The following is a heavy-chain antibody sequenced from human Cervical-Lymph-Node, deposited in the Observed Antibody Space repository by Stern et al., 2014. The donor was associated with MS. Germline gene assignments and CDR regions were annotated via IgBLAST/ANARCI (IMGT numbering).Heavy chain of an antibody. CDR1: GYTLRSYE. V-gene: IGHV1-8*01. CDR3: ARDSFSVRLKSDDGFDV. CDR2: MHPNTDDP. Sequence: MQLVESGAEVKLPGASVRVTCKASGYTLRSYEISWVRQAPGQGLEWLGKMHPNTDDPQYAQKFQGRVTMTWDNSINTAYMELRSLGPEDTAVYYCARDSFSVRLKSDDGFDVWGQGTTVIVSS. D-gene: IGHD5-24*01. J-gene: IGHJ3*01.